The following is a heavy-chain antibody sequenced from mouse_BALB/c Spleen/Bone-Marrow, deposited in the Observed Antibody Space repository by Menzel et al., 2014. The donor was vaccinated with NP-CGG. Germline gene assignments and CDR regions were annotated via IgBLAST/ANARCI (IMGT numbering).Heavy chain of an antibody. J-gene: IGHJ4*01. CDR1: GYSFTGYF. V-gene: IGHV1-20*02. Sequence: EVQLQQSGPELVKPGASVKISCKASGYSFTGYFMNWVMQSHGKSLEWIGRINPYNGDTFYNQKFKGKATLTVDKSSSTAHMELRSLASEDSAVYYCARGGLLRAMDYWVKEPQSPSPQ. CDR2: INPYNGDT. D-gene: IGHD2-3*01. CDR3: ARGGLLRAMDY.